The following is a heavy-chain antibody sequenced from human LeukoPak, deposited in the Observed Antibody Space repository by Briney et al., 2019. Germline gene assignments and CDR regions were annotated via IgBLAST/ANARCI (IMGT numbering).Heavy chain of an antibody. Sequence: GGSLRLSCAASGFTFSTYNMNWVRHAPGKGLGWVSSISSSSNYIYYTDSVKGRFTISRDNAKNSLYLQMNSLRAEDTDVYYCARDVGASAPDAFDIWGQGTMVTVSS. J-gene: IGHJ3*02. CDR3: ARDVGASAPDAFDI. V-gene: IGHV3-21*01. D-gene: IGHD1-26*01. CDR1: GFTFSTYN. CDR2: ISSSSNYI.